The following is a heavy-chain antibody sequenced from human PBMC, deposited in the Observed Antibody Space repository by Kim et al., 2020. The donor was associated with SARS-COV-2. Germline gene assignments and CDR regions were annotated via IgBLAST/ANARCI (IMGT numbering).Heavy chain of an antibody. Sequence: GGSLRLSCAASGFTFSSYSMNWVRQAPGKGLEWVSSISSSSSYIYYADSVKGRFTISRDNAKNSLYLQMNSLRAEDTAVYYCARDLRLGAHPSPDWFDPWGQGTLVTVSS. D-gene: IGHD3-16*01. CDR2: ISSSSSYI. V-gene: IGHV3-21*04. CDR3: ARDLRLGAHPSPDWFDP. J-gene: IGHJ5*02. CDR1: GFTFSSYS.